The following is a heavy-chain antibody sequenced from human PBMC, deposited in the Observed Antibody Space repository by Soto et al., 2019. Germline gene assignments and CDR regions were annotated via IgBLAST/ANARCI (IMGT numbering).Heavy chain of an antibody. CDR1: GFSLSTSGVG. Sequence: QITLKESGPTLVKPTQTLTLTCTFSGFSLSTSGVGVGWIRQPPGKALEWLALIYWDDDKRYSPSLKSRLTITKDTSKNQVVLTMTNMDPVDTATYYCAHTLDNDRSDAFDIWGQGTMVTVSS. CDR2: IYWDDDK. J-gene: IGHJ3*02. CDR3: AHTLDNDRSDAFDI. D-gene: IGHD3-22*01. V-gene: IGHV2-5*02.